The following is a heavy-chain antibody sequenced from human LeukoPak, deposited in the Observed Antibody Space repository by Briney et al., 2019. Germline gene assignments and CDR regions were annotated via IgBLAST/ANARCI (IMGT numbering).Heavy chain of an antibody. CDR1: GFTFSSDW. D-gene: IGHD2-15*01. J-gene: IGHJ4*02. V-gene: IGHV3-74*03. CDR3: ARDRYYSFDY. CDR2: INSDGSTT. Sequence: GGSLSLSCAASGFTFSSDWMHWVRQAPGKGLVRVSRINSDGSTTKYADSVRGRFTIYRDNAKNTLYLKMNSLGAEDTAVYYCARDRYYSFDYWGQGTLVTVSA.